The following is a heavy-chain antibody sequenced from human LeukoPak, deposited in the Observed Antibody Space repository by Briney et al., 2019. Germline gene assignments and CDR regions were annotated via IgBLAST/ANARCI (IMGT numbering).Heavy chain of an antibody. CDR3: ARVVYYGSGSYYNPIHYGMDV. Sequence: SETLSLTCAVYGGSFSGYYWSWIRQPPGKGLEWIGEINHSGSTNYNPSLKSRVTISVDASKNQFSLKLRSVTAADTAVYYCARVVYYGSGSYYNPIHYGMDVWGQGTTVTVSS. D-gene: IGHD3-10*01. CDR1: GGSFSGYY. CDR2: INHSGST. J-gene: IGHJ6*02. V-gene: IGHV4-34*01.